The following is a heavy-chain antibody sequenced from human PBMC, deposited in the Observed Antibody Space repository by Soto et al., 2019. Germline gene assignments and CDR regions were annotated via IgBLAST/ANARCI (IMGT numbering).Heavy chain of an antibody. CDR1: GYSFTTYA. CDR3: ARPLLDFWSDYYTADAFDT. D-gene: IGHD3-3*01. Sequence: QVQLVQSGAEVKKPGASVKVSCKASGYSFTTYAVHWVRQAPGQRLEWMGWTNAGNGDTKYSQKFQGRVTITRDTSASTAYMGLSSLRSEDTAIYYCARPLLDFWSDYYTADAFDTWGQGTMVTVSS. J-gene: IGHJ3*02. CDR2: TNAGNGDT. V-gene: IGHV1-3*01.